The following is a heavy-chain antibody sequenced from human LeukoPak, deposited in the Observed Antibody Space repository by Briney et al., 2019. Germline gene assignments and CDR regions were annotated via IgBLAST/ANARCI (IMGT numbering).Heavy chain of an antibody. D-gene: IGHD5-12*01. J-gene: IGHJ4*02. V-gene: IGHV4-59*01. CDR1: GGSISTYY. CDR2: IYHSGST. CDR3: ARDGYSGSDAL. Sequence: PSETLSLTCTVSGGSISTYYWSWIRQPPGKGLEWIGYIYHSGSTKYNPSLKSRVTISVDTSQNQFSLKLSSVTAAATAVYYCARDGYSGSDALWGQGTLVTVSS.